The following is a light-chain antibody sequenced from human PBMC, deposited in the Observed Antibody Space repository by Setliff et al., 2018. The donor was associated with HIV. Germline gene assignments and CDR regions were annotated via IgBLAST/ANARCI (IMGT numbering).Light chain of an antibody. Sequence: QSVLAQPASLSGSPGQSITISCTGTTSDIGGYNFVSWYQQHPGKAPKLLIYAVTKRPSGVSARFSASKSGNTASLTISGLQDEDEADYYCNSYTSRSTFIFGGGTQLTV. CDR2: AVT. V-gene: IGLV2-14*03. J-gene: IGLJ2*01. CDR3: NSYTSRSTFI. CDR1: TSDIGGYNF.